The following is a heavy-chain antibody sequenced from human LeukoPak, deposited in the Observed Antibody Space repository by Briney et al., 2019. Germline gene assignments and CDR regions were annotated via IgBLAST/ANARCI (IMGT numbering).Heavy chain of an antibody. CDR1: GGSISSYY. D-gene: IGHD3-9*01. J-gene: IGHJ4*02. CDR3: AREAYYDILTGSSYFDY. Sequence: KSSETLSLTCTVSGGSISSYYWSWIRQPPGKGLEWIGYIYYSGSTNYNPSLKSRATISVDTSKNQFSLKLSSVTAADTAVYYCAREAYYDILTGSSYFDYWGQGTLVTVSS. V-gene: IGHV4-59*01. CDR2: IYYSGST.